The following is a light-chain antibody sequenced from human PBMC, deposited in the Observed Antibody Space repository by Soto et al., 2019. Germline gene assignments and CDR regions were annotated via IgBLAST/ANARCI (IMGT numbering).Light chain of an antibody. V-gene: IGLV1-40*01. Sequence: QSVLTQPPSVSGAPGQTVTISCTGSTSNIGAGYDVHWYQQLPGTAPRLLISSHNNRPSGVPDRFFGSKSGTSASLTIIGLQAEDEADYYCQSYDSSRSGSGVFGGGTKLTVL. CDR2: SHN. CDR3: QSYDSSRSGSGV. J-gene: IGLJ3*02. CDR1: TSNIGAGYD.